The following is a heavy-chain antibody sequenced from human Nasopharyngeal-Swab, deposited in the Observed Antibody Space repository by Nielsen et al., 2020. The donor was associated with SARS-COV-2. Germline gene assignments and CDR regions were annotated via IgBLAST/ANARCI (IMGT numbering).Heavy chain of an antibody. Sequence: SQTLSLTGAVYGGSFTTYSWIWIRQPPGKGLEWIGEINHIGSTNYNTYNPSLNSRVTISLATSKNQFSLTLTSVTAADTAIYFCARGRYYGDYDYWGQGALVTVSS. CDR2: INHIGST. J-gene: IGHJ4*02. D-gene: IGHD4-17*01. CDR3: ARGRYYGDYDY. V-gene: IGHV4-34*01. CDR1: GGSFTTYS.